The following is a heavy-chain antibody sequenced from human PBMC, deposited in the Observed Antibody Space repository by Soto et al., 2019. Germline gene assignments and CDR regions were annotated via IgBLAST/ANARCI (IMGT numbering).Heavy chain of an antibody. D-gene: IGHD3-10*01. CDR3: AKGSFGFDY. J-gene: IGHJ4*02. CDR2: ISKSGDST. Sequence: PGGSLRLYCASSGFTFTRYAMTWVRQVPGEGLQWVSSISKSGDSTYYADSVKGRFTTSRDNSKNTLYLQMNSLRAEDTAIYYCAKGSFGFDYWGQGTLVTVSS. V-gene: IGHV3-23*01. CDR1: GFTFTRYA.